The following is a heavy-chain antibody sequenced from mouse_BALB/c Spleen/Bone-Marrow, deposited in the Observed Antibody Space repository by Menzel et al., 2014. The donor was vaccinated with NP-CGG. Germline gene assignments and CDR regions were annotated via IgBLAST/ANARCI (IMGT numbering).Heavy chain of an antibody. Sequence: EVQLVGSGGGLVQPGGSRKLSCAASGFTFSRFGMHWVRQAPEKGLEWVAFISSGSSSIYYTDTVKGRFTISRDNPKNTLFLQMTSLRSEDTAMYYCGRGDYWGQGTTLTVSS. CDR2: ISSGSSSI. V-gene: IGHV5-17*02. J-gene: IGHJ2*01. CDR3: GRGDY. CDR1: GFTFSRFG.